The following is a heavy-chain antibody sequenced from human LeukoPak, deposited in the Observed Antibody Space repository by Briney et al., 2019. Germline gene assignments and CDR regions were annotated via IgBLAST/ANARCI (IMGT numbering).Heavy chain of an antibody. D-gene: IGHD2-21*01. V-gene: IGHV3-30-3*01. J-gene: IGHJ1*01. Sequence: GGSLRLSCAASGFTFSSYAMHWVRQAPGKGLEWVAVISYDGSNKYYADSVKGRFTISRDNSKNTLYLQMNSLRAEDTAVYYCARTVAPQYCGGDCSTPAEYFQHWGQGTLVTVSS. CDR2: ISYDGSNK. CDR3: ARTVAPQYCGGDCSTPAEYFQH. CDR1: GFTFSSYA.